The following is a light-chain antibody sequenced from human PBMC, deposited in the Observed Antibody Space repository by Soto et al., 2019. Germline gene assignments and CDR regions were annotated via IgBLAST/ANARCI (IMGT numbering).Light chain of an antibody. J-gene: IGKJ4*01. Sequence: DIPMTQSPSSLSASVGDRVTITCRASQDISTYLAWYQQKPGEGPKFLIYAASAVQSGVPSRFSGSGSGTDFTLTISGLQPEDVATYYCQNYYSAPLTFGGGTKVEIK. CDR1: QDISTY. CDR3: QNYYSAPLT. V-gene: IGKV1-27*01. CDR2: AAS.